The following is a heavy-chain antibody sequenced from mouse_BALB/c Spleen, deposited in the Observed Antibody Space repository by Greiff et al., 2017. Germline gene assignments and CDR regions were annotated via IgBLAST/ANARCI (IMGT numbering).Heavy chain of an antibody. Sequence: VQLQQPGAELVKPGASVKLSCKASGYTFTSYWMHWVKQRPGQGLEWIGEINPSNGRTNYNEKFKSKATLTVDKSSSTAYMQLSSLTSEDSAVYYCARSIYDGYPAWFAYWGQGTLVTVSA. V-gene: IGHV1S81*02. CDR1: GYTFTSYW. CDR3: ARSIYDGYPAWFAY. CDR2: INPSNGRT. J-gene: IGHJ3*01. D-gene: IGHD2-3*01.